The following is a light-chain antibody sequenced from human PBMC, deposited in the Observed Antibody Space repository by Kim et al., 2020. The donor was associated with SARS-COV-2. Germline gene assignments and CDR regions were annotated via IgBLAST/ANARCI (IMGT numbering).Light chain of an antibody. J-gene: IGKJ4*01. Sequence: VSPGETATLSCRASQSVDTSLAWYQLKPGQAPRLIIFDVSRSVTGTPARFSGTGSGTDFTLTISSLEPEDVALYFCHHRSLWTPTFGGGTKVDIK. CDR1: QSVDTS. CDR2: DVS. V-gene: IGKV3-11*01. CDR3: HHRSLWTPT.